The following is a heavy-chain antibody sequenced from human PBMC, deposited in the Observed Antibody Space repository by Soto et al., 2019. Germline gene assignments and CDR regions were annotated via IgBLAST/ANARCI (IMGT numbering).Heavy chain of an antibody. CDR3: ARDIAAAGTAFDI. CDR1: GYTFTSYA. J-gene: IGHJ3*02. Sequence: QVQLVQSGAEVKKPGVSVKVSCKASGYTFTSYAMHWVHQAPGQRLEWMGWINAGNGNTKYSQKFQGRVTITRDTSASTAYMELSSLRSEDTAVYYCARDIAAAGTAFDIWGQGTMVTVSS. CDR2: INAGNGNT. D-gene: IGHD6-13*01. V-gene: IGHV1-3*01.